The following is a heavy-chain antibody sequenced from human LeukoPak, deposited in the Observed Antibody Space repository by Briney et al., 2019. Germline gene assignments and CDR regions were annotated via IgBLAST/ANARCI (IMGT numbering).Heavy chain of an antibody. J-gene: IGHJ6*03. D-gene: IGHD3-22*01. CDR2: IYYSGST. V-gene: IGHV4-59*11. CDR3: TREEGYYDTSGRYYYYYMDV. Sequence: PSETLSLTCTVSGGSISSHYWSWIRQPPGKGLEWIGYIYYSGSTNYNPSLKGRVTISVDTSKNQFSLKLSSVTAADTAVYYCTREEGYYDTSGRYYYYYMDVWGKWTTVTVSS. CDR1: GGSISSHY.